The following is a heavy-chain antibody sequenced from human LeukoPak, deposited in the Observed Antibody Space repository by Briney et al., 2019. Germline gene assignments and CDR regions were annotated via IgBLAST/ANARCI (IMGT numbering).Heavy chain of an antibody. J-gene: IGHJ4*02. CDR1: GGTFSSYA. CDR2: IIPILGIA. D-gene: IGHD3-3*01. CDR3: AQVDFWSGYYTNY. V-gene: IGHV1-69*04. Sequence: SVKVSCKASGGTFSSYAISWVRQAPGQGLEWMGRIIPILGIANYAQKFQGRVTITADKSTSTAYMELSSLRSEDTAVYYCAQVDFWSGYYTNYWGQGTLVTVSS.